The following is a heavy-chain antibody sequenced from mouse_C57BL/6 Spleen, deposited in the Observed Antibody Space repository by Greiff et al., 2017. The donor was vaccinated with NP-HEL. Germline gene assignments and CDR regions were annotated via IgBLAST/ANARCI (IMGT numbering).Heavy chain of an antibody. Sequence: QVQLQQPGAELVKPGASVKMSCTASGYTFTSYWITWVKQRPGQGLEWIGDIYPGSGSTNYNEKFKSKATLTVDTSSSTAYMQLSSQTSEDSAVDYAATLWNSPITRAMDYWGQGTSVTVSS. CDR3: ATLWNSPITRAMDY. CDR1: GYTFTSYW. J-gene: IGHJ4*01. CDR2: IYPGSGST. V-gene: IGHV1-55*01. D-gene: IGHD1-2*01.